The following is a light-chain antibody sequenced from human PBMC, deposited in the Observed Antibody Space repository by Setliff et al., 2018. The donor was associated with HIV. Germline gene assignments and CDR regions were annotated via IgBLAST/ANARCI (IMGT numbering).Light chain of an antibody. V-gene: IGLV2-14*01. J-gene: IGLJ1*01. Sequence: QSVLTQPASVSGSPGQSITISCTGTSTDVGGYAYVSWYQQLPGKAPKLIIFEVTNRPSGISLRFSGSKSGNTASLTISGVQAEDEADYYCCSDTSRSTRVFGTGTKGTVL. CDR3: CSDTSRSTRV. CDR2: EVT. CDR1: STDVGGYAY.